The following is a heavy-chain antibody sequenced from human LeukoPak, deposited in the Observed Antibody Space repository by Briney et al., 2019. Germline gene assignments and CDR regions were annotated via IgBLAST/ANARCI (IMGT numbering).Heavy chain of an antibody. CDR1: GFTFSSYG. D-gene: IGHD6-6*01. V-gene: IGHV3-30*18. CDR3: AKDFRSSSGDV. CDR2: ISYDGSNK. Sequence: PGGSLRLSCAASGFTFSSYGMHWVRQAPGKGLEWVAVISYDGSNKYYADSVKGRFTISRDNSKQTLYLQMNSLRAEDTAVYYCAKDFRSSSGDVWGKGTTVTVSS. J-gene: IGHJ6*04.